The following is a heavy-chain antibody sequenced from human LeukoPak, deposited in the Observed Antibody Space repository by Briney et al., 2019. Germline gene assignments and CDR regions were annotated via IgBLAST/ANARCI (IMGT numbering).Heavy chain of an antibody. CDR2: IYYSGST. J-gene: IGHJ4*02. Sequence: SETLSLTCTVSGGSISSSSYYWGWIRQPPGKGLEWIGSIYYSGSTYYNPSLKSRVTISVDTSKNQFSLKLSSVTAADTAVYYCARGWAFDYWGQGTLVTVSS. V-gene: IGHV4-39*01. D-gene: IGHD5-24*01. CDR3: ARGWAFDY. CDR1: GGSISSSSYY.